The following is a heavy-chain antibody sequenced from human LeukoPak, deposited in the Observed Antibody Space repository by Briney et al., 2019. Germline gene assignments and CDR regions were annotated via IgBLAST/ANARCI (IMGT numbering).Heavy chain of an antibody. CDR2: INWNGGST. Sequence: GGSLRLSSAASGFTFDDYGMSWVRQAPGKGLEWVSGINWNGGSTGYADSVKGRFTISRDNAKNSLYLQMNSLRAEDTALYHCAAVAGRGYYYYGMDVRGQGTTVTVSS. D-gene: IGHD6-19*01. CDR1: GFTFDDYG. CDR3: AAVAGRGYYYYGMDV. V-gene: IGHV3-20*01. J-gene: IGHJ6*02.